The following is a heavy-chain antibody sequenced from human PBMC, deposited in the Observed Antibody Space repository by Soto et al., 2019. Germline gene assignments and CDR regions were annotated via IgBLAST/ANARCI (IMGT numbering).Heavy chain of an antibody. Sequence: PSETLSLTCTVSGASISSGGYYWGWIRQHPGKGLEWIGYIYYSGSTYYNPSLKSRVAISVDTSKNQFSLKLSSVTAADTAVYYCARHRYSYGVYYFDYWGQGTLVTVSS. CDR3: ARHRYSYGVYYFDY. D-gene: IGHD5-18*01. CDR2: IYYSGST. J-gene: IGHJ4*02. CDR1: GASISSGGYY. V-gene: IGHV4-31*03.